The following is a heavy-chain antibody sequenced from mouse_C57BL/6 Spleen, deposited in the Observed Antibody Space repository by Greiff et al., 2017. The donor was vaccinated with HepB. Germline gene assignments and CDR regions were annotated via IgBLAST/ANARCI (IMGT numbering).Heavy chain of an antibody. CDR1: GFTFSDYG. Sequence: EVLLVESGAGLVKPGASLKLSCAASGFTFSDYGMHWVRQDPEKGLEWVGYISSGSSTIYYADTVKGRTTISRDNATNTPFLQMTSLTSEDTAMYCCGRGGNYPYAMDYWGQGTSVTVSS. J-gene: IGHJ4*01. V-gene: IGHV5-17*01. CDR3: GRGGNYPYAMDY. CDR2: ISSGSSTI. D-gene: IGHD2-1*01.